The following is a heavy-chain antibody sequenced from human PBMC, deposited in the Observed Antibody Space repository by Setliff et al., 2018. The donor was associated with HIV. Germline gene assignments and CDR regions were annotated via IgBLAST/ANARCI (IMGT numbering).Heavy chain of an antibody. CDR1: GCTFTSYG. D-gene: IGHD6-6*01. CDR2: ISTYNGNT. J-gene: IGHJ4*02. V-gene: IGHV1-18*01. Sequence: ASVKVSCKASGCTFTSYGISWVRQAPGQGLEWMGWISTYNGNTNYAPKLQGRVTMTTDTSTSTAYMELRSLTSDDTAVYYCARSRYSSSSGDYWGQGTLVTVSS. CDR3: ARSRYSSSSGDY.